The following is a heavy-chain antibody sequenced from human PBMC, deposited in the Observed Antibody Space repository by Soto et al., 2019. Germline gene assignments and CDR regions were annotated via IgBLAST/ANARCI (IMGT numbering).Heavy chain of an antibody. Sequence: PEPLTLTYSVYGGSFSGYQWIWFRQIPGKENEWIGGINDSGDINYNPSLKSRVTILVDSPKKQISLRLSSVTAADTAVYYCARGLILWFGELSRRRGYYYYMDVWGKGTTVT. CDR1: GGSFSGYQ. V-gene: IGHV4-34*01. D-gene: IGHD3-10*01. CDR2: INDSGDI. CDR3: ARGLILWFGELSRRRGYYYYMDV. J-gene: IGHJ6*03.